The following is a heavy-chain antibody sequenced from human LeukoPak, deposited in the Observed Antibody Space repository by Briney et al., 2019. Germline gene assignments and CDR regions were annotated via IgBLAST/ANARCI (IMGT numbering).Heavy chain of an antibody. J-gene: IGHJ4*02. CDR3: GREWVGHGHF. D-gene: IGHD3-3*02. V-gene: IGHV1-18*01. CDR1: GYTFSRYG. CDR2: IGVFNGNR. Sequence: ASVKVSCKTSGYTFSRYGFSWVRQAPGQGLEWIGWIGVFNGNRNYAKSVQGRITLTADTSTNTTYMELRSLTSDDTAVYFCGREWVGHGHFWGQEPLITVPS.